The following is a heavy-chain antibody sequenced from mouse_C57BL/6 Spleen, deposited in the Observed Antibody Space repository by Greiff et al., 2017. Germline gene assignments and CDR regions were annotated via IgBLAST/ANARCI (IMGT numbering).Heavy chain of an antibody. Sequence: QVQLKQPGAELVKPGASVKVSCKASGYTFTSYWMHWVKQRPGQGLEWIGRIHPSDSDTNYNQKFKGKATLTVDKSSSTAYMQLSSLTSEDSAVYYCASLYYGYDGVWGWGQGTMVTVSA. CDR2: IHPSDSDT. CDR1: GYTFTSYW. V-gene: IGHV1-74*01. D-gene: IGHD2-2*01. J-gene: IGHJ3*01. CDR3: ASLYYGYDGVWG.